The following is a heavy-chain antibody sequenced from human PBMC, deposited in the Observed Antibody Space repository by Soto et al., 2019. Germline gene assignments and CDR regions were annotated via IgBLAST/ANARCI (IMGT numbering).Heavy chain of an antibody. V-gene: IGHV1-8*01. CDR1: GYTFTSYD. CDR2: INPNTGYT. Sequence: ASVKVLSNASGYTFTSYDINWVRQATGQGLEWMGWINPNTGYTDYAQKFQDRVTMTGNTSITTAYMELSSLRSEDTAVYYCVRGRVMITFGVVIVIDYWGQ. D-gene: IGHD3-16*02. CDR3: VRGRVMITFGVVIVIDY. J-gene: IGHJ4*02.